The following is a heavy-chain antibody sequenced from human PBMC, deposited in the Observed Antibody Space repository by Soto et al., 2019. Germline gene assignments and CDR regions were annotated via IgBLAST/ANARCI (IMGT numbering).Heavy chain of an antibody. CDR3: ASSALPYAFEI. V-gene: IGHV3-74*01. J-gene: IGHJ3*02. CDR2: IKTDGSWT. Sequence: EVQLVESGGGLVQPGGSLRLSCAASGFTFSSYWMHWVRQAPGKGLLWVAQIKTDGSWTSYADSVKGRFTVSRDNAKKTMFLQMNSLRAEYTAVYYCASSALPYAFEIRGQGTMVTVSS. CDR1: GFTFSSYW.